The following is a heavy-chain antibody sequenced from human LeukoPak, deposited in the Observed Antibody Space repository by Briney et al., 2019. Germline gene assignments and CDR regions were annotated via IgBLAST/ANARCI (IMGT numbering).Heavy chain of an antibody. CDR3: ARKEHYYDSSGTDY. D-gene: IGHD3-22*01. Sequence: GGSLRLSCAASGFTFSNHYMSWIRQAPGKGLVWVSYISSRSSNKYYADSVKGRFTISRDNAKNSLYLQMDSLRAEDTAVYYCARKEHYYDSSGTDYWGQGTLVTVSS. V-gene: IGHV3-11*04. J-gene: IGHJ4*02. CDR1: GFTFSNHY. CDR2: ISSRSSNK.